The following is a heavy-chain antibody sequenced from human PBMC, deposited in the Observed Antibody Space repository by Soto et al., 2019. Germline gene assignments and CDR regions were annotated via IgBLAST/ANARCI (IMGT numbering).Heavy chain of an antibody. CDR1: GGSISSSSYY. D-gene: IGHD3-22*01. CDR3: ASSDSSGYYYYFDY. CDR2: IYYSGST. Sequence: SETLSLTCTVSGGSISSSSYYWGWIRQPPGKGLEWIGSIYYSGSTYYNPSLKSRVTISVDTSKNQFSLKLSSVIAADTAVYYCASSDSSGYYYYFDYWGQGTLVTVSS. J-gene: IGHJ4*02. V-gene: IGHV4-39*07.